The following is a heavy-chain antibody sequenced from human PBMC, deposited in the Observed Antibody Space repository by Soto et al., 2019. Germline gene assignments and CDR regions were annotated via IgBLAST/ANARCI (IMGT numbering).Heavy chain of an antibody. Sequence: SDTLSLTGTITRCSVHSDCLSLIRQPPGKGLEWIGYIYYSGSTNYNPSLKSRVTISVDTSKNQFSLKLSSVTAADMAVYYCARRYGGAFDIWGQGTMVTVS. CDR3: ARRYGGAFDI. CDR2: IYYSGST. CDR1: RCSVHSDC. J-gene: IGHJ3*02. D-gene: IGHD3-10*01. V-gene: IGHV4-59*08.